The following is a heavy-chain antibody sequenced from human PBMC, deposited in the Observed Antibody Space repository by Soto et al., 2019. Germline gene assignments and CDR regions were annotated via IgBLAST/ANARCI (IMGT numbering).Heavy chain of an antibody. J-gene: IGHJ4*02. Sequence: QLQLQESGPGLVKPSETLSLTCTVSGGSISSSSYYWDWIRQPPGKGLEWIGSIYYSGSTYCSPSLRSRVTISVDTSKNQFSLKLSSVTAADTAVYYCARRYTGSYFDYWGQGALVTVSS. CDR3: ARRYTGSYFDY. D-gene: IGHD1-26*01. CDR1: GGSISSSSYY. CDR2: IYYSGST. V-gene: IGHV4-39*01.